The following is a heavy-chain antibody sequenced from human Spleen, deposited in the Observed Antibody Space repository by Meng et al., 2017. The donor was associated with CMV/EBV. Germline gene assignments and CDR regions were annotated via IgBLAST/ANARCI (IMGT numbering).Heavy chain of an antibody. D-gene: IGHD3-3*01. Sequence: GFSLVSYGMECVRQAPDKGLECLAIIRYDGTTQYYADSVQGRFTVSRDDPQNTVYLQMNNLRVEDTAVYYCARGPYFDFWSGLVLDPWGQGTLVTVSS. CDR2: IRYDGTTQ. V-gene: IGHV3-30*02. J-gene: IGHJ5*02. CDR1: GFSLVSYG. CDR3: ARGPYFDFWSGLVLDP.